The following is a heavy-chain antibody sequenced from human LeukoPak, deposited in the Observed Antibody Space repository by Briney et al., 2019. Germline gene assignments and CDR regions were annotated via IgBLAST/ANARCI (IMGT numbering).Heavy chain of an antibody. CDR1: GGSISSSSYY. D-gene: IGHD2-2*01. J-gene: IGHJ4*02. CDR2: IYYSGST. CDR3: ARRPKVVVPAAIGSPRYYFDY. Sequence: SETLSLTCTASGGSISSSSYYWGWIRQPPGKGLEWIGSIYYSGSTYYNPSLKSRVTISVDTSKNQFSLKLSSVTAADTAVYYCARRPKVVVPAAIGSPRYYFDYWGQGTLVTVSS. V-gene: IGHV4-39*01.